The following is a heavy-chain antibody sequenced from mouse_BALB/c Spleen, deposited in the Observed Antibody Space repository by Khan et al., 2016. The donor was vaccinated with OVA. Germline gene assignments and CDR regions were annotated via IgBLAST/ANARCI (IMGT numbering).Heavy chain of an antibody. V-gene: IGHV1-4*01. D-gene: IGHD2-14*01. CDR2: INPSNGYT. CDR3: VRDGAYHRNDGWFAY. Sequence: VQLKESGAELARPGASVKMSCKASGYTFTSYTIHWIKERPGQGLEWIGYINPSNGYTNYNQKFKDKATLTTDKSSPTAYLQLSSLTSDDSAVYNCVRDGAYHRNDGWFAYWGQGTLVTVSA. CDR1: GYTFTSYT. J-gene: IGHJ3*01.